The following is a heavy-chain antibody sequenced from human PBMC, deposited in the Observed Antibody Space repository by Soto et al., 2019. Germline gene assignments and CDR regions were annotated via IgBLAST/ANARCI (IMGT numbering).Heavy chain of an antibody. V-gene: IGHV4-39*01. J-gene: IGHJ5*02. CDR3: ARHVSSSWYPTAFDP. D-gene: IGHD6-13*01. CDR1: GGSISSSSYY. CDR2: IYYSGST. Sequence: QLQLQEPGPGLVKPSETLSLTCTVSGGSISSSSYYWGWIRQPPGKGLQWIGSIYYSGSTYYNPSLKSRVTISVDTSKNQFSLKLSSVTAADTAVYYCARHVSSSWYPTAFDPWGQGTLVTVSS.